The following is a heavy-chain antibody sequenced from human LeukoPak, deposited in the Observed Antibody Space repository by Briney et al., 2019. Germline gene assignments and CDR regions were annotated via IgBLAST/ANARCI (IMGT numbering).Heavy chain of an antibody. V-gene: IGHV3-30*03. Sequence: GGSLRLSCAASGFTFSSYGMHWVRKAPGKGLEWVAVMSYDGSNKYYADSVKGRFTISRDNSKNTLYLQMNSLRAEDTAVYYCARIGIRLDYWGQGTLVTVSS. J-gene: IGHJ4*02. CDR2: MSYDGSNK. D-gene: IGHD1-26*01. CDR3: ARIGIRLDY. CDR1: GFTFSSYG.